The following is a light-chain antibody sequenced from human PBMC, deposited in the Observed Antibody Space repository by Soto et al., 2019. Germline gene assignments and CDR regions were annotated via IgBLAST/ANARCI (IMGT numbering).Light chain of an antibody. CDR2: DVA. CDR1: SSDVGAYNF. V-gene: IGLV2-14*03. CDR3: SSYTSSGTLV. J-gene: IGLJ2*01. Sequence: QSVLTQPASVSGSPGQSIAISCTGTSSDVGAYNFVCWFQQHPGEAPKLMIYDVATRPSGVSDRFSGSKSGSTASLTISGLQAEDEAHYYCSSYTSSGTLVFGGGTKLTV.